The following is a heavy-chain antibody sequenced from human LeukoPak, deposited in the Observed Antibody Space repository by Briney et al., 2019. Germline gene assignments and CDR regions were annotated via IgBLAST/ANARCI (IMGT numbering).Heavy chain of an antibody. CDR2: IKHDGSEK. V-gene: IGHV3-7*01. CDR3: ATDRGWRTSGYYLYYFEY. J-gene: IGHJ4*02. Sequence: GGSLRLSCAASGFIFTNYFMSWVRQAPGKGLEWVASIKHDGSEKYYVDSVRGRLTISRDNTMNSLYLQMSSLRAEDTAVYYCATDRGWRTSGYYLYYFEYWGQGTLVTFSS. CDR1: GFIFTNYF. D-gene: IGHD3-3*01.